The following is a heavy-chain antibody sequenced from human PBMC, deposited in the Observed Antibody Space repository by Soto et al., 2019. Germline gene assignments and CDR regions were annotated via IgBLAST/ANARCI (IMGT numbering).Heavy chain of an antibody. D-gene: IGHD6-19*01. CDR3: ARALFIAVAGTDYYYGMDV. CDR1: GGTFSSYA. Sequence: ASVKVSCKASGGTFSSYAISWVRQAPGQGLEWMGGIIPIFGTANYAQKFQGRVTITADESTSTAYMELSSLRSEDTAVYYCARALFIAVAGTDYYYGMDVWGQGTTVTVSS. V-gene: IGHV1-69*13. CDR2: IIPIFGTA. J-gene: IGHJ6*02.